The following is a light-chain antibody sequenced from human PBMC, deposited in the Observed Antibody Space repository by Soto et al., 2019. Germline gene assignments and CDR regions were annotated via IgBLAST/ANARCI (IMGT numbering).Light chain of an antibody. CDR3: LQDYNYPIT. CDR2: AAS. Sequence: DIQMTQSPSSLSASVGDRVTITCRASQSISSYLNWYQQKPGKAPKVLIYAASSLQSGVPSRFSGSGSGTDFTLTISSLQPEDFATYYCLQDYNYPITFGQGTRLEIK. J-gene: IGKJ5*01. V-gene: IGKV1-39*01. CDR1: QSISSY.